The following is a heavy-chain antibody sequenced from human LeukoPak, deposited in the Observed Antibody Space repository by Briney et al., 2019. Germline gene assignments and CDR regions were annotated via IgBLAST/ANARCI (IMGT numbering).Heavy chain of an antibody. V-gene: IGHV1-18*01. J-gene: IGHJ4*02. CDR1: GYTFSSYG. D-gene: IGHD3-10*01. Sequence: ASVKVSCKASGYTFSSYGISGVRQAPGQGREWMGWISAYNGNTNYRQKLQGRVTMTTDASTSNDYLELRSLRSDDAAIYYCARDSPDGSGTYYNDSPAQWGQGTLVTVSS. CDR3: ARDSPDGSGTYYNDSPAQ. CDR2: ISAYNGNT.